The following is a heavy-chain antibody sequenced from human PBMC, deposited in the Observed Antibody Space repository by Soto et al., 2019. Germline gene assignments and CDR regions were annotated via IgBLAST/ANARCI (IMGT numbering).Heavy chain of an antibody. CDR2: IYYSGST. V-gene: IGHV4-39*01. J-gene: IGHJ4*02. CDR1: GGSISSSSYY. D-gene: IGHD3-22*01. CDR3: MLGSGWKDFDY. Sequence: QLQLQESGPGLVKPSETLSLTCTVSGGSISSSSYYWGWIRQPPGKGLEWIGSIYYSGSTNYNPSLKSRVTISVDTSKNQFSLKLSSVTAADTAVYYCMLGSGWKDFDYWGQGTLVTVSS.